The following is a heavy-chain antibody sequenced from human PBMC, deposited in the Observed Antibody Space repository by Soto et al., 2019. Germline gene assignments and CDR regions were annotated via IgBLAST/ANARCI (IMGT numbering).Heavy chain of an antibody. CDR1: GFTFSSYA. CDR3: AKTRDSYDAFDI. D-gene: IGHD2-21*02. CDR2: ISGSGGST. Sequence: EVQLLESGGGLVQPGGSLRLSCAASGFTFSSYAMSWVHQAPGKGLEWVSAISGSGGSTYYADSVKGRFTISRDNSKNTLYLQMNSLRAEDTAVYYCAKTRDSYDAFDIWGQGTMVTVSS. V-gene: IGHV3-23*01. J-gene: IGHJ3*02.